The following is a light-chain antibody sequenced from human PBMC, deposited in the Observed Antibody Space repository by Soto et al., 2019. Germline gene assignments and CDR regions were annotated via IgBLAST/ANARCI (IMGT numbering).Light chain of an antibody. CDR3: SSYTSSSTPLYV. Sequence: QSALTQPASVSGSPGQSITISCTGTSSDVGGYNYVSWYQQHPGKAPKLMIYDVSNRPSGVSNRFSGSKSGNTASLTISGLQAEDEADYYSSSYTSSSTPLYVFGTGTKVTVL. CDR1: SSDVGGYNY. CDR2: DVS. J-gene: IGLJ1*01. V-gene: IGLV2-14*01.